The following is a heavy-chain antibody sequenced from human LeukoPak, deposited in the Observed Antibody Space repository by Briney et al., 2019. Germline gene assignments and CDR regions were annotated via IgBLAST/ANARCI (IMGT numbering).Heavy chain of an antibody. Sequence: GGSLRLSCAASGFTFSSYGMHWVRQAPGKGLEWVAFIRYDGSNKYYADSVKGRFTISRDNSKNTLYLQMNSLRAEDTAVYYCAGGGMTTVITRGYFDYWGQGTLVTVSS. V-gene: IGHV3-30*02. CDR3: AGGGMTTVITRGYFDY. D-gene: IGHD4-23*01. J-gene: IGHJ4*02. CDR1: GFTFSSYG. CDR2: IRYDGSNK.